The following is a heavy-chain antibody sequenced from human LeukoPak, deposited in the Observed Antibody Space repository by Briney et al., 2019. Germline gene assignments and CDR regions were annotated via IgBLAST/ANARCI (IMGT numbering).Heavy chain of an antibody. D-gene: IGHD3-10*01. CDR1: GFTFSSYG. Sequence: GGSLRLSCAASGFTFSSYGMHWVRQAPGKGLEWVAFIRYDGSYKYYADSVKGRFTISRDNSKNTLYLQMNSLRAEDTAVYYCAKDSYYYGSGSYYKDYYYYYMDVWGKGTTVTISS. CDR3: AKDSYYYGSGSYYKDYYYYYMDV. CDR2: IRYDGSYK. J-gene: IGHJ6*03. V-gene: IGHV3-30*02.